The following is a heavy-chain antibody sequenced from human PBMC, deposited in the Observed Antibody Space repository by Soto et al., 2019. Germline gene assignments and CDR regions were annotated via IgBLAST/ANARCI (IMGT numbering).Heavy chain of an antibody. CDR1: GFTVSTKY. CDR3: ARDPWAADY. J-gene: IGHJ4*02. CDR2: IYSGGST. D-gene: IGHD3-16*01. V-gene: IGHV3-66*01. Sequence: PGGSLGLSCAASGFTVSTKYMSWVRQAPGKGMEWVSVIYSGGSTFYADSVRGRFTISRDNSKNTVNLQMNSLRAEDTAVYYCARDPWAADYWGQGTLVTVSS.